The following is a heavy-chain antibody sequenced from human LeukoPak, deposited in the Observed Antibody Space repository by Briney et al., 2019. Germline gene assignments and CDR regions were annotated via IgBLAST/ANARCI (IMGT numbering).Heavy chain of an antibody. V-gene: IGHV4-38-2*02. CDR3: ARDLGGLFDY. CDR1: GYSISSGYY. CDR2: IYHSGST. Sequence: SETLSLTCTVSGYSISSGYYWGWIRQPPGKGLEWIGSIYHSGSTYYNPSLKSRVTISVDTSKNQFSLKLSSVTAADTAVYYCARDLGGLFDYWGQGTLSPSPQ. J-gene: IGHJ4*02. D-gene: IGHD3-16*01.